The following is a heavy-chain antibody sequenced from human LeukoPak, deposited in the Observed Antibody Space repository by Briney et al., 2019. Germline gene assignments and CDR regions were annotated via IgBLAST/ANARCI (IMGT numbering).Heavy chain of an antibody. CDR1: GDSVSSYY. Sequence: SETLSLTCTVSGDSVSSYYWNWIRQPPGKGPEWIGYIHHNGSNNNNPSLRSRVTMSVDTSRNQFSLDLISVTAADTAVYYCARWNDGNHHFDCWGQGTLVTVSA. CDR2: IHHNGSN. D-gene: IGHD1-14*01. J-gene: IGHJ4*02. CDR3: ARWNDGNHHFDC. V-gene: IGHV4-59*02.